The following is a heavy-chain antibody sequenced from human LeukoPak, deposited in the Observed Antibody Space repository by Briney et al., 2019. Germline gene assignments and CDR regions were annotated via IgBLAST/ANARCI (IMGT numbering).Heavy chain of an antibody. Sequence: GGSLRLSCAASGFTFSGSAMHWVRQASGKGLEWVGRIRSKANSYATAYAASVKGRFTISRDDSKNTACLQMNSLKTEDTAVYYCTRPLTYCGGDCYSDYWGQGTLVTVSS. V-gene: IGHV3-73*01. CDR1: GFTFSGSA. CDR3: TRPLTYCGGDCYSDY. D-gene: IGHD2-21*02. CDR2: IRSKANSYAT. J-gene: IGHJ4*02.